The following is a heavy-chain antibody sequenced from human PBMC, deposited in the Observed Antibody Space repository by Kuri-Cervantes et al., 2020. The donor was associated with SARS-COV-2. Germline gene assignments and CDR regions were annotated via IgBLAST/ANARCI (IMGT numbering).Heavy chain of an antibody. J-gene: IGHJ4*02. Sequence: SVKVSCKASGYIFTEYYMHWVRQAPGQGLEWMGGIIPIFGTANYAQKFQGRVTITADESTSTAYMELSSLRSEDTAVYYCARDQTGSGWTFLFDYWGQGTLVTVSS. D-gene: IGHD6-19*01. CDR3: ARDQTGSGWTFLFDY. V-gene: IGHV1-69*13. CDR2: IIPIFGTA. CDR1: GYIFTEYY.